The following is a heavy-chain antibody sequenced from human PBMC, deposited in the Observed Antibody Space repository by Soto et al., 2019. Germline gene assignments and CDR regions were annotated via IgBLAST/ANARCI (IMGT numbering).Heavy chain of an antibody. CDR3: ARAAYSSGPTGYYYGTDV. D-gene: IGHD6-19*01. J-gene: IGHJ6*02. CDR1: GYTFTGYY. CDR2: INPNSGGT. V-gene: IGHV1-2*04. Sequence: GASVKVSCKASGYTFTGYYMHWVRQAPGQGLEWMGWINPNSGGTNYAQKFQGWVTMTRDTSISTAYMELSRLRSDDTAVYYCARAAYSSGPTGYYYGTDVWGQGTTVTVSS.